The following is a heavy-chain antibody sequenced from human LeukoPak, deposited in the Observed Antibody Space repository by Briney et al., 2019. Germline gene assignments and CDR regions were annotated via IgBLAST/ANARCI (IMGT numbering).Heavy chain of an antibody. J-gene: IGHJ4*02. CDR3: AKDYGDYANCFDY. V-gene: IGHV3-23*01. CDR2: ISGGGDTT. D-gene: IGHD4-17*01. CDR1: GFTHSSYA. Sequence: PGGSLRLSCSASGFTHSSYAMSWVRQAPGKALEWVSTISGGGDTTYYADSVKGRFTFFRDNYKNTLYLQMNSLRAEDTAVYYCAKDYGDYANCFDYWGQGTLVTVSS.